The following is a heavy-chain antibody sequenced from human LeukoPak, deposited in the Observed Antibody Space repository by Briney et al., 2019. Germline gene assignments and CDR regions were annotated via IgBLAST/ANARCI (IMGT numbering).Heavy chain of an antibody. V-gene: IGHV1-8*02. CDR3: ARVEFNGGYSHVY. CDR1: GYTFTSYA. D-gene: IGHD5-12*01. J-gene: IGHJ4*02. Sequence: PLASVKVSCKASGYTFTSYAMHWVRQAPGQRLEWMGWMNPNSGNTGYAQKFQGRVTMTRDTSINTAYMELSSLTSEDTAVYYCARVEFNGGYSHVYWGQGTLVTVSS. CDR2: MNPNSGNT.